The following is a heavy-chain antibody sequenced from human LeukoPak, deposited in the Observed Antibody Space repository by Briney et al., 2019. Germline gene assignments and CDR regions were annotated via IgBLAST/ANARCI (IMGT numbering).Heavy chain of an antibody. Sequence: GASVNVSCKPSGYTFTSYDINWVRQATGQGLEWMGGMNPNRGNTGHAQKFQGRVTMTSNTSISTAYMEMSSLRSEDTAVYYCARGDNKRITIFGVVIMRGYYFDYWGQGTLVTVSS. J-gene: IGHJ4*02. D-gene: IGHD3-3*01. V-gene: IGHV1-8*01. CDR1: GYTFTSYD. CDR2: MNPNRGNT. CDR3: ARGDNKRITIFGVVIMRGYYFDY.